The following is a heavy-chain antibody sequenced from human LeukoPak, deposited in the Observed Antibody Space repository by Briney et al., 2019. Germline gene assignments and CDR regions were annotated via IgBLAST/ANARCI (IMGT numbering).Heavy chain of an antibody. V-gene: IGHV4-30-2*01. Sequence: KTSETLSLTCTVSGGSISSGGHFWSWIRQPPGEGLEWIGYIYHSGSTYYSPSLRSRVTISVDRSKNQFSLRLSSVTGADTAVYYCARHYSNTEDYWGQGTLVTVSS. D-gene: IGHD4-11*01. CDR1: GGSISSGGHF. J-gene: IGHJ4*02. CDR2: IYHSGST. CDR3: ARHYSNTEDY.